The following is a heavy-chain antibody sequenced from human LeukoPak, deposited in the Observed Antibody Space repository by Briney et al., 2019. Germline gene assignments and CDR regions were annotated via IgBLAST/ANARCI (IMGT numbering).Heavy chain of an antibody. CDR1: GFTFSSYA. V-gene: IGHV3-30-3*01. D-gene: IGHD3-22*01. CDR2: ISYDGSNK. J-gene: IGHJ4*02. Sequence: LTGGSLRLSCAASGFTFSSYAMHWVRQAPGKGLEWVAVISYDGSNKYYADSVKGRFTISRDNSKNTLYLQMNSLRAEDTAVYYCADYDSSGRDFDYWGQGTLVTVSS. CDR3: ADYDSSGRDFDY.